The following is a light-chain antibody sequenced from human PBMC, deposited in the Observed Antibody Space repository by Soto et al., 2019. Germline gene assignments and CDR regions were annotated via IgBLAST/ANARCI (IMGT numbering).Light chain of an antibody. V-gene: IGLV3-21*04. Sequence: SYELTQPPSVSVAPGKTAGISCGGNNIGSYSVHWYQQKPGQAPVLVIYYGSDRPSGIPERFSGSNSGNTATLTISRVEAGDEADYYCQVWDTTSGPPGMVFGGGTQLTVL. CDR1: NIGSYS. CDR3: QVWDTTSGPPGMV. J-gene: IGLJ2*01. CDR2: YGS.